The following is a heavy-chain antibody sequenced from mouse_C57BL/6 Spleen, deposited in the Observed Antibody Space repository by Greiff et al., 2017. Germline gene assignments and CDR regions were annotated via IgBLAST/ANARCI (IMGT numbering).Heavy chain of an antibody. J-gene: IGHJ2*01. CDR3: AREGYYGSSWSSFDY. D-gene: IGHD1-1*01. Sequence: EVQLVESGGGLVKPGGSLKLSCAASGFTFSSYAMSWVRQTPEKRLEWVATISDGGSYTYSPDNVKGRFTISRDNAKNNLYLQMSHLKSEDTAMYYCAREGYYGSSWSSFDYWGQGTTLTVSS. CDR1: GFTFSSYA. CDR2: ISDGGSYT. V-gene: IGHV5-4*01.